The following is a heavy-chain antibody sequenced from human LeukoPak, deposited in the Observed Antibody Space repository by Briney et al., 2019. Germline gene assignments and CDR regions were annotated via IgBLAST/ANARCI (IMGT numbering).Heavy chain of an antibody. V-gene: IGHV3-30*18. CDR2: VSYDGSDK. D-gene: IGHD5-12*01. CDR3: AKELDSGYDRAFQH. CDR1: GLTFSTYG. J-gene: IGHJ1*01. Sequence: PGGSLRLSCAASGLTFSTYGMNWVRQAPGKGLEWVAVVSYDGSDKYYADSVKGRFTISRDNSKNTLHLQMDSLRAEDTAVYYCAKELDSGYDRAFQHWGQGTLVTVSS.